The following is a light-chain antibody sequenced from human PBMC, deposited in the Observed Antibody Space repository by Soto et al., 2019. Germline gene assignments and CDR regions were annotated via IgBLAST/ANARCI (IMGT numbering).Light chain of an antibody. J-gene: IGKJ1*01. Sequence: DIQMTQSPSSLSASVGDRVSISCRASQSISKFLNWYHQKPGKAPKLLIYGASSLQSGVPARFSGSGSGTEFTLTISSLQSEDFAVYYCQQYNNWPRTFGQGTKVDIK. CDR1: QSISKF. CDR3: QQYNNWPRT. CDR2: GAS. V-gene: IGKV1-39*01.